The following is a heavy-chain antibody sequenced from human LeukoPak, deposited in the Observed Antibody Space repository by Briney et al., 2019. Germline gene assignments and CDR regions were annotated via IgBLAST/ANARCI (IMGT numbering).Heavy chain of an antibody. CDR3: ARRTDLSSSWYAIDNWFDP. CDR2: IYTSGST. Sequence: PSETLSLTCAVYVGSFSGYYWSWIRQPPGKGLEWIGYIYTSGSTNYNPSLKSRVTISVDTSKNQFSLKLSSVTAADTAVYYCARRTDLSSSWYAIDNWFDPWGQGTLVTVSS. CDR1: VGSFSGYY. J-gene: IGHJ5*02. V-gene: IGHV4-4*09. D-gene: IGHD6-13*01.